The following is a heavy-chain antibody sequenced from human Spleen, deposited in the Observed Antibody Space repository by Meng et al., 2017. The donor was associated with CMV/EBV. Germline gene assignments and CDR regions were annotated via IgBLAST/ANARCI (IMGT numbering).Heavy chain of an antibody. CDR2: ISNGGTTI. D-gene: IGHD2-2*02. Sequence: LSLTCTVSGVSISSYYMSWIRQAPGKGLEWVSYISNGGTTIYYADSVKGRFTISRDNAKKSLYLQMNSLRAEDTAVYYCARGEYQLLYPEYNWFDPWGQGTLVTVSS. V-gene: IGHV3-11*01. J-gene: IGHJ5*02. CDR1: GVSISSYY. CDR3: ARGEYQLLYPEYNWFDP.